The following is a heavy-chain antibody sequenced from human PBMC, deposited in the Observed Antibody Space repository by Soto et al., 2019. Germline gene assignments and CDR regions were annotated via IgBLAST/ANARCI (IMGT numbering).Heavy chain of an antibody. CDR2: IHYSGTT. Sequence: SETLSLTCTVSGGSMRNYFWTWIRQPPGKGLEWIGYIHYSGTTSFFPSYNPSLRSRVTISEDTSKNQFSLKLLSVTTADTAVYFCAAGEASSRNLAPYYLDFCGQGTLVTVSP. J-gene: IGHJ4*02. D-gene: IGHD6-13*01. CDR3: AAGEASSRNLAPYYLDF. CDR1: GGSMRNYF. V-gene: IGHV4-59*01.